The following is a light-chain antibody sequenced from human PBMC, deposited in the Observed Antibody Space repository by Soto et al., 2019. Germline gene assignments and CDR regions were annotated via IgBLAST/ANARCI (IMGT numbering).Light chain of an antibody. CDR3: NSYTSSTTWV. Sequence: QSALTQPASVSGSPGQSITISCTGTSSDVGGYNYVSWYQQYPGKAPKLLIHEVTNRPSGVSTRFSGSKSGTTASLTISGLQTEDEADYYCNSYTSSTTWVFGGGTKLTVL. V-gene: IGLV2-14*01. J-gene: IGLJ3*02. CDR1: SSDVGGYNY. CDR2: EVT.